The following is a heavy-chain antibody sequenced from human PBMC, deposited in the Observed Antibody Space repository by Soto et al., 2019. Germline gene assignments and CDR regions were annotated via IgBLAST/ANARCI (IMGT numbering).Heavy chain of an antibody. D-gene: IGHD6-19*01. J-gene: IGHJ4*02. CDR2: LNPNSGDT. V-gene: IGHV1-8*01. Sequence: QVQLVQSGAEVKKPGASVKVSCKASGYTFSSYDINWVRQATGQGLEWMGWLNPNSGDTGYAQKFQGRVTLTRNTSIHPAYIELSSLTSDDTAVYYCATSGGGWYLYWGQGTLVTVSS. CDR1: GYTFSSYD. CDR3: ATSGGGWYLY.